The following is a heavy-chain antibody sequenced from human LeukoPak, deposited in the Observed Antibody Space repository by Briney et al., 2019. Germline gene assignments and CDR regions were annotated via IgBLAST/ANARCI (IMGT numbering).Heavy chain of an antibody. D-gene: IGHD3-16*01. CDR2: ISSNGDST. J-gene: IGHJ3*02. CDR1: GFTFSTYT. Sequence: PGGSLRLSCAASGFTFSTYTMQWVRQAPGKGLEYVSTISSNGDSTYYANSVKGRFTVSRDNSKNTLYLQVGSLRTEDMAVYYCARAFGSPVLAFDIWGQGTMVTVSS. V-gene: IGHV3-64*01. CDR3: ARAFGSPVLAFDI.